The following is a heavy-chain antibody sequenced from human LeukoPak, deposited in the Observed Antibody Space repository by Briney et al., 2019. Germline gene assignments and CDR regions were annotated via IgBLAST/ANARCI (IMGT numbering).Heavy chain of an antibody. D-gene: IGHD2-21*01. CDR1: GFTFDDYA. Sequence: GGSLRPSCAASGFTFDDYAMHWVRQAPGKGLEWVSGISWNSGSIGYADSVKGRFTISRDNAKNSPYLQMNSLRAEDTALYYCAKLGAGYCGGDCYLDAFDIWGQGTMVTVSS. CDR3: AKLGAGYCGGDCYLDAFDI. V-gene: IGHV3-9*01. J-gene: IGHJ3*02. CDR2: ISWNSGSI.